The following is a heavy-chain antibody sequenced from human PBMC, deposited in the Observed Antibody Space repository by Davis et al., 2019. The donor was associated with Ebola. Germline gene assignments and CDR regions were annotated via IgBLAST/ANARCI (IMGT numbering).Heavy chain of an antibody. CDR2: MNPNSGNT. V-gene: IGHV1-8*03. CDR3: ARGTSWYDFWSGYYSRNWFDP. CDR1: GYTFTSYD. Sequence: ASVKVSCKASGYTFTSYDINWVRQATGQGLEWMGWMNPNSGNTGYAQEFQGRVTITRNTSISTAYMELSSLRSEDTAVYYCARGTSWYDFWSGYYSRNWFDPWGQGTLVTVSS. D-gene: IGHD3-3*01. J-gene: IGHJ5*02.